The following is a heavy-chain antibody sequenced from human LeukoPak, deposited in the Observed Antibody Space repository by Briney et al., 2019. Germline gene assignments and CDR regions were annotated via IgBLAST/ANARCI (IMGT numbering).Heavy chain of an antibody. CDR1: GFTFNYHS. CDR2: ISSVGNTI. D-gene: IGHD1-26*01. Sequence: PGGSLRLPCSASGFTFNYHSMNWGRQAPGKGLGWISYISSVGNTIFYADSVKGRFTISRDNPQDSLFLQMNSLRPEDTAIYFCARDKVRVGLSAFDYWGPGALVTVSS. J-gene: IGHJ4*02. V-gene: IGHV3-48*01. CDR3: ARDKVRVGLSAFDY.